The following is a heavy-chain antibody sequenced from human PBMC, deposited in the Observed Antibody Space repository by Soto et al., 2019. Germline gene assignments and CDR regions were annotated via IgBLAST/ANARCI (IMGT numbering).Heavy chain of an antibody. J-gene: IGHJ6*02. CDR3: ARMGVRDFLRGYYLMDV. CDR1: GGYISSSTYY. V-gene: IGHV4-39*01. D-gene: IGHD3-3*01. CDR2: IYYSGSN. Sequence: PSETLSLTCTVSGGYISSSTYYWGWIRQPPGKGLELIGSIYYSGSNYYNPSLNSRVTISVDTSKNQFSLKLSSLTAADTAVYYCARMGVRDFLRGYYLMDVWGQGTTVTVS.